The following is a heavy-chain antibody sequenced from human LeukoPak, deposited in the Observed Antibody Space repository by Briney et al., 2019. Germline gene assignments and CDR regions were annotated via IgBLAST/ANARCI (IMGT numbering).Heavy chain of an antibody. V-gene: IGHV1-18*01. CDR1: GFTFNSYY. J-gene: IGHJ6*02. CDR3: ARDSGNSSSWYRSAFGYYYGMDV. D-gene: IGHD6-13*01. CDR2: ISAYNGKT. Sequence: ASVKVSCKTSGFTFNSYYINWVRQAPGQGLEWMGWISAYNGKTLYTQELQGRVTMTIETSTTTAYMELSSLRSEDTAVYYCARDSGNSSSWYRSAFGYYYGMDVWGQGTTVTVSS.